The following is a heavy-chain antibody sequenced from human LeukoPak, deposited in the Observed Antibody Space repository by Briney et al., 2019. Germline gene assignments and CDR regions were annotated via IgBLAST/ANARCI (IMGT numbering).Heavy chain of an antibody. Sequence: SSETLSLTCTVSGGSISSYYWSWIRQPPGKGLEWIGYIYYSGSTNYNPSLKSRVTISVDTSKNQFSLKLSSVTAADTAVYYCARDCSSTSCYAGGGFDPWGQGTLVTVSS. V-gene: IGHV4-59*01. D-gene: IGHD2-2*01. CDR1: GGSISSYY. CDR2: IYYSGST. J-gene: IGHJ5*02. CDR3: ARDCSSTSCYAGGGFDP.